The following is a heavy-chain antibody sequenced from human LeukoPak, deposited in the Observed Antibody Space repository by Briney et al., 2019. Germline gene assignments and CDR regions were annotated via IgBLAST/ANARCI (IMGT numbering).Heavy chain of an antibody. J-gene: IGHJ4*02. CDR3: AHMGPLGYCSSTSCQPPVWGEFDY. V-gene: IGHV2-5*01. D-gene: IGHD2-2*01. CDR1: GFSLSTSGVG. CDR2: IYWNGDK. Sequence: SGPTLVKPTQTLTLTCTFSGFSLSTSGVGVGWIRQPPGKALEWLVLIYWNGDKRYSPSLKSRLTITKDTSKNQVVLTMTNMDPVDTATYYCAHMGPLGYCSSTSCQPPVWGEFDYWGQGTLVTVSS.